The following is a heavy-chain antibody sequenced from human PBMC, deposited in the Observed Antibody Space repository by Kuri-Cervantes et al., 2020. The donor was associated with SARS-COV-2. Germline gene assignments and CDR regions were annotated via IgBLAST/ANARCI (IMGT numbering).Heavy chain of an antibody. V-gene: IGHV4-61*08. CDR3: ARAYGFLRYIYYMDV. J-gene: IGHJ6*03. CDR1: GGSISSGDYY. Sequence: SETLSLTCTVSGGSISSGDYYWSWIRQSPGKGLEWIGEVNHRGSTNYNPSLKSRVTISVDTSSKQFSLHLGSMTAADTAVYYCARAYGFLRYIYYMDVWGRGTTVTVSS. D-gene: IGHD4-17*01. CDR2: VNHRGST.